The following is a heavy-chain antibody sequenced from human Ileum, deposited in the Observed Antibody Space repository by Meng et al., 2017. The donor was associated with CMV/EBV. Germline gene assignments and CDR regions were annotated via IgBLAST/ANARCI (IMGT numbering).Heavy chain of an antibody. Sequence: SETLSLTCTVSGGSISSSSYYWGWIRQPPGKGLEWIGSIYYSGSTYYNPSLKSRVTISVDTSKNQFSLKLSSVTAADTAVYYCARIDYQLLQYYYGMDVWGQGTTVTVSS. J-gene: IGHJ6*02. CDR2: IYYSGST. V-gene: IGHV4-39*01. CDR3: ARIDYQLLQYYYGMDV. CDR1: GGSISSSSYY. D-gene: IGHD2-2*01.